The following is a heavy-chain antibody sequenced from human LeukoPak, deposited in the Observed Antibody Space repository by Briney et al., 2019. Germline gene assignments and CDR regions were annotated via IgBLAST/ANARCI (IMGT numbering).Heavy chain of an antibody. CDR2: IYHSGST. V-gene: IGHV4-38-2*01. D-gene: IGHD2/OR15-2a*01. CDR1: GYSISSGYY. CDR3: ARRVILYYDY. J-gene: IGHJ4*02. Sequence: SETLSLTCAVSGYSISSGYYWGWIRQPPGKGLEWIGSIYHSGSTYYNPSLKSRVTISVDTSKNQLSLKLSSVTAADTAVYYCARRVILYYDYWGQGTLVTVSS.